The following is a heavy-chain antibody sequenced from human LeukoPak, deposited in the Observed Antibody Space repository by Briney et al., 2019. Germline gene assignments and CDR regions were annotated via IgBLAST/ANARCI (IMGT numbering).Heavy chain of an antibody. CDR1: GFTFSFYT. Sequence: GGSLRLSCAASGFTFSFYTMHWVRQAPGKGPESVSAISTNGDSTYYVNSVKGRFTISRDNPKKTLYLQMGSLRVEDMAVYYCAREVDEGFDPWGQGTLVTVSS. V-gene: IGHV3-64*01. CDR2: ISTNGDST. CDR3: AREVDEGFDP. J-gene: IGHJ5*02.